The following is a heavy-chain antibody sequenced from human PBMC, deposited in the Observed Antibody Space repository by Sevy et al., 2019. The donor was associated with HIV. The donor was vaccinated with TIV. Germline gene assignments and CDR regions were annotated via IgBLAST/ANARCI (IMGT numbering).Heavy chain of an antibody. CDR1: GFTFSSYA. V-gene: IGHV3-30-3*01. CDR2: ISYDGSNK. D-gene: IGHD6-19*01. CDR3: ARDLPLLGKPGSGWVNPLDY. Sequence: GGSLRLSCAASGFTFSSYAMHWVRQAPGKGREWVAVISYDGSNKYYADSVKGRFTISRDNSKNTLYLQMNSLRAEDTAVYYCARDLPLLGKPGSGWVNPLDYWGQGTLVTVSS. J-gene: IGHJ4*02.